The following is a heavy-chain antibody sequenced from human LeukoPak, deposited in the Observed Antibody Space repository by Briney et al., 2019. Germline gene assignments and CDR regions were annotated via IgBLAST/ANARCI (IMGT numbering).Heavy chain of an antibody. V-gene: IGHV3-23*01. D-gene: IGHD4-17*01. CDR1: GFIFSSYA. J-gene: IGHJ6*04. CDR3: ANSYGDYYYYYGMDV. Sequence: GVLRLSCAASGFIFSSYAMSWVRQAPGKGLEWVSAISGSGGSTYYADSVKGRFTISRDNFKNTLYLQMNSLRAEDTAVNYCANSYGDYYYYYGMDVWGKGTTVTVSS. CDR2: ISGSGGST.